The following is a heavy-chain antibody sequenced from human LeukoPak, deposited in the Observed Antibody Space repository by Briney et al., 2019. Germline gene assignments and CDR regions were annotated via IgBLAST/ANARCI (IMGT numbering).Heavy chain of an antibody. CDR3: ARAETWGYYDSSGYYDY. J-gene: IGHJ4*02. D-gene: IGHD3-22*01. CDR1: GDSVSSNSAA. V-gene: IGHV6-1*01. Sequence: SRTLSLTCAISGDSVSSNSAAWNWIRQSPSRGLEWLGRTYYRSKWYNDYAVSVKSRITINPDTSKNQFSLQLNSVTPEDTAVYYCARAETWGYYDSSGYYDYWGQGTLVTVSS. CDR2: TYYRSKWYN.